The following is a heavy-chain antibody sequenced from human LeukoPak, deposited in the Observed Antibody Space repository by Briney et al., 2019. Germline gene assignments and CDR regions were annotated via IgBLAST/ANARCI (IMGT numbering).Heavy chain of an antibody. CDR3: ARGRRGAVASTFCY. CDR2: MNPNSGNT. CDR1: GYTFTSYD. V-gene: IGHV1-8*01. J-gene: IGHJ4*02. D-gene: IGHD6-19*01. Sequence: ASVKVSCKASGYTFTSYDINWVRQATRQGLEWMGWMNPNSGNTGYAQKFQGRVTMTRNTSISTAYMELSSLRSEDTAVYYCARGRRGAVASTFCYWGQGTLVTVSS.